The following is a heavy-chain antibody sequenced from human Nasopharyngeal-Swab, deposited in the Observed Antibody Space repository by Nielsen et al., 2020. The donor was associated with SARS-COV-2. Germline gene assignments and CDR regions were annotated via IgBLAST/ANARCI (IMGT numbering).Heavy chain of an antibody. Sequence: GGSLRLSCAASGFTFSSYSMNWVRQAPGRGLEWVSYISKTGSPTYYTDSVKGRFTISRDNSKDTLYLQMNTLRVEDTAIYYCARFNLGGGSPFDYWGQGTLVTVSS. D-gene: IGHD1-26*01. CDR2: ISKTGSPT. J-gene: IGHJ4*02. V-gene: IGHV3-48*01. CDR1: GFTFSSYS. CDR3: ARFNLGGGSPFDY.